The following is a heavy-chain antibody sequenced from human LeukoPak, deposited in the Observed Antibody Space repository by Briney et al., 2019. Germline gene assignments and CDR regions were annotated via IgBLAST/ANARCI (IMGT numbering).Heavy chain of an antibody. Sequence: PSETLSLTCSVSGASVTSGGFYWGWLRQPPGKEPEWIATVYYTGSTYYNPSLKSRVTISIDTSKNQFSLRLTSVTATDTAVYHCARHSGPGSLSRPFDPWGQGTLVTVSS. CDR1: GASVTSGGFY. V-gene: IGHV4-39*01. J-gene: IGHJ5*02. D-gene: IGHD3-10*01. CDR3: ARHSGPGSLSRPFDP. CDR2: VYYTGST.